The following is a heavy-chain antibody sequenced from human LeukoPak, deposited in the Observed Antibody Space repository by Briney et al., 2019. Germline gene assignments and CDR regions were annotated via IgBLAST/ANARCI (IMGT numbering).Heavy chain of an antibody. V-gene: IGHV1-8*03. CDR3: ARGGEPTYYDFWSVPGDWFDP. J-gene: IGHJ5*02. Sequence: ASVKVSCKASGYTFTSYDINWVRQATGQGLEWMGWMNPNSGNTGYAQKFQGRVTITRNTSISTAYMELSSLRSEDTAVYYCARGGEPTYYDFWSVPGDWFDPWGQGTLVTVSS. CDR2: MNPNSGNT. CDR1: GYTFTSYD. D-gene: IGHD3-3*01.